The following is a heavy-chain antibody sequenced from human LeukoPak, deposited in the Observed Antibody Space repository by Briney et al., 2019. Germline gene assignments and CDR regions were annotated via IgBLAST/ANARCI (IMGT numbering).Heavy chain of an antibody. CDR2: ISSSSSYI. V-gene: IGHV3-21*01. CDR3: ARVLHKRNYDSSVYYGY. J-gene: IGHJ4*02. Sequence: GESLRLSCAASGFTFSSYSMNWVRQAPGKGLEWVSSISSSSSYIYYADSVKGRFTISRDNAKNSLYLQMNSLRAEDTAVYYCARVLHKRNYDSSVYYGYWGQGTLVTVSS. D-gene: IGHD3-22*01. CDR1: GFTFSSYS.